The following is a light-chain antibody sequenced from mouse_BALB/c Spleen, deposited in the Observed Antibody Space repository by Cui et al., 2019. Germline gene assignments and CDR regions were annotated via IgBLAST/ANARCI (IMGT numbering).Light chain of an antibody. Sequence: DIQTNQSPSSLSASLGETITITCHASQNINVWLSWYQQKPGHIPKLLIYKASNLHTGVPSSFSGSGSGTGFTLTISSLQPEDIATYYCQQGQSYPWTFGGGTKLEIK. CDR2: KAS. CDR3: QQGQSYPWT. J-gene: IGKJ1*01. V-gene: IGKV10-94*01. CDR1: QNINVW.